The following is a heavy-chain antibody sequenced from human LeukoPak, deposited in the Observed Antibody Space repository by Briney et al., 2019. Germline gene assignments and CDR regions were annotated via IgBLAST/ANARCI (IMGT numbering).Heavy chain of an antibody. CDR3: ARLVVPAATPANWFDP. Sequence: PSETLSLTCTVSGGSISSYYWSWIRQPPGKGLEWIGCIYTSGSTNYNPSLKSRVTISVDTSKNQFSLKLSSVTAADTAVYYCARLVVPAATPANWFDPWGQGTLVTVSS. J-gene: IGHJ5*02. V-gene: IGHV4-4*09. CDR1: GGSISSYY. D-gene: IGHD2-2*01. CDR2: IYTSGST.